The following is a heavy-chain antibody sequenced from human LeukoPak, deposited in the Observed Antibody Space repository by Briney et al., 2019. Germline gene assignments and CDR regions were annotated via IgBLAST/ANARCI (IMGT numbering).Heavy chain of an antibody. CDR1: GYTFTSYG. V-gene: IGHV1-18*01. Sequence: ASVKVSCKASGYTFTSYGISWVRQAPGQGLEWMGWISAYNGNTNYAQKLQGRVTMTTDTSTSTVYMELSSLRSEDTAVYYCATGPITIFGVDQGHYYYYYMDVWGKGTTVTVSS. D-gene: IGHD3-3*01. CDR3: ATGPITIFGVDQGHYYYYYMDV. J-gene: IGHJ6*03. CDR2: ISAYNGNT.